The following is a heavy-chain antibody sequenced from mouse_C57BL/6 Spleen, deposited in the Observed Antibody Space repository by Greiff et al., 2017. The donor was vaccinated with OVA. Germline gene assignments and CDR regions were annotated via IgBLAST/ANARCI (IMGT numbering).Heavy chain of an antibody. V-gene: IGHV1-69*01. J-gene: IGHJ2*01. Sequence: QVQLKQPGAELVMPGASVKLSCKASGYTFTSYWMHWVKQRPGQGLEWIGEIDPSDSYTNYNQKFKGKSTLTVDKSSSTAYMQLSSLTSEDSAVYYCARGSRRTGAYFDYWGQGTTLTVSS. CDR3: ARGSRRTGAYFDY. CDR1: GYTFTSYW. D-gene: IGHD1-1*01. CDR2: IDPSDSYT.